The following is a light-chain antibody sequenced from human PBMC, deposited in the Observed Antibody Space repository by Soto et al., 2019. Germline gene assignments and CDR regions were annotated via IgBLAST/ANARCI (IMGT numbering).Light chain of an antibody. CDR2: HTS. J-gene: IGKJ1*01. CDR1: QSVGGS. Sequence: ETVLTQSPGTLSLSPGERATLSCRASQSVGGSLAWHQQRPGQAPRLLVYHTSNRATGIPDRFSASGSGTDFTLTISRLEPEDFAVYYCQQYESSPRTFGQGTKVEIK. V-gene: IGKV3-20*01. CDR3: QQYESSPRT.